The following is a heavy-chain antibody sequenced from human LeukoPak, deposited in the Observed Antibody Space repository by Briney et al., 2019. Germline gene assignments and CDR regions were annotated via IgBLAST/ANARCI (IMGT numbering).Heavy chain of an antibody. CDR1: GASISTYY. V-gene: IGHV4-59*01. Sequence: PSETLSLTCTVSGASISTYYWSWIRQPPGKGLEWIGYIYYSGNTNYNPSLKNRVTISVDTSKNQFSLKLTSVTAADTAVYYCARGSTRYSSSWYLWSYMDVWGKGTTVTVSS. D-gene: IGHD6-13*01. J-gene: IGHJ6*03. CDR3: ARGSTRYSSSWYLWSYMDV. CDR2: IYYSGNT.